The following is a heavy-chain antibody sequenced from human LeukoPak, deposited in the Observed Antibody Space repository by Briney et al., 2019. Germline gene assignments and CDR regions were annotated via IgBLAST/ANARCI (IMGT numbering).Heavy chain of an antibody. D-gene: IGHD3-22*01. CDR1: GGTFSSYA. CDR3: ARPYDTSTDAFDI. CDR2: IIPIFGTA. Sequence: ASVKVSCKASGGTFSSYAISWVRQAPGQGLEWMGGIIPIFGTANYAQKFQGRVTITADESTSTAYMELSSLRSEDTTVYYCARPYDTSTDAFDIWGQGTMVTVSS. J-gene: IGHJ3*02. V-gene: IGHV1-69*13.